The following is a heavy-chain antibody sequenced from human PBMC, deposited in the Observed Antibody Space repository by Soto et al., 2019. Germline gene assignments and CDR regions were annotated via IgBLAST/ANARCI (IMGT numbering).Heavy chain of an antibody. V-gene: IGHV3-30-3*01. Sequence: GGSLRLSCAASGFTFSSYAMHWVRQAPGKGLEWVAVISYDGSNKYYADSVKGRFTISRDNSKNTLYLQMNSLRAEDTAVYYCARNQLPVTTYWFDPWGQGTLVTVSS. CDR1: GFTFSSYA. D-gene: IGHD4-17*01. CDR2: ISYDGSNK. J-gene: IGHJ5*02. CDR3: ARNQLPVTTYWFDP.